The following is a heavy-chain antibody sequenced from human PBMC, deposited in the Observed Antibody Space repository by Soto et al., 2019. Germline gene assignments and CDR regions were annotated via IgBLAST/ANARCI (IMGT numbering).Heavy chain of an antibody. CDR2: ISGSGGST. CDR1: GVKIGSYG. J-gene: IGHJ4*02. D-gene: IGHD3-9*01. Sequence: GGPKRDSNEAAGVKIGSYGGRWIRKEKEKGLEWVSAISGSGGSTYYADSVKGRFTISRDNSKNTLYLQMNSLRAEDTAVYYCAKYGVSRYDILTGPYDFDFLAQPPFVSGSS. CDR3: AKYGVSRYDILTGPYDFDF. V-gene: IGHV3-23*01.